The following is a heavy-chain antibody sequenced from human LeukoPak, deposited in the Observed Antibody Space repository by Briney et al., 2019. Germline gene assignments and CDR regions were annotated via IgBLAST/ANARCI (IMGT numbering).Heavy chain of an antibody. Sequence: SQTLSLTCAISGDSVSSNTAAWNWIRQSPSRGLEWLRRTYYRSKWHNDYAVSVKSRITINPDTSKNQFSLQLNSVTPEDTAVYYCAREGEYKVGHYYYGMDVWGQGTTVTFSS. CDR3: AREGEYKVGHYYYGMDV. V-gene: IGHV6-1*01. CDR1: GDSVSSNTAA. CDR2: TYYRSKWHN. J-gene: IGHJ6*02. D-gene: IGHD3-10*01.